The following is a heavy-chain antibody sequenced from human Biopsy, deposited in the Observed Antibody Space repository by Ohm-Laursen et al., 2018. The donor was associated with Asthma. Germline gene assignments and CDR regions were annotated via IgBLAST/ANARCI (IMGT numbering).Heavy chain of an antibody. V-gene: IGHV1-46*02. J-gene: IGHJ4*02. CDR3: ARARETTNYGDSDFDI. CDR1: GFSFDNYF. CDR2: VNPSGAGT. Sequence: ASVKVSCNASGFSFDNYFMHWVRQAPGQGLEWMGIVNPSGAGTRYAEKFRGRLIVTRDASTRTAFMDLRSLRSDDTAIYFCARARETTNYGDSDFDIWGQGTLITVSS. D-gene: IGHD2-8*01.